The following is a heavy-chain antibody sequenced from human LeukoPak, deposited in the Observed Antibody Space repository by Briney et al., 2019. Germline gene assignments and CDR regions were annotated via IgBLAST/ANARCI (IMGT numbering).Heavy chain of an antibody. Sequence: PGGSPRLSCAASGLTFSSYAMSWVRQAPGKGLEWVSAISGSGGSTYYADSVKGRITISRDNSKNTLYLQMNSLRAEDTAVYYCAKDRHSGNPYYFDYWGQGTLVTVSS. V-gene: IGHV3-23*01. CDR3: AKDRHSGNPYYFDY. J-gene: IGHJ4*02. CDR2: ISGSGGST. D-gene: IGHD4-23*01. CDR1: GLTFSSYA.